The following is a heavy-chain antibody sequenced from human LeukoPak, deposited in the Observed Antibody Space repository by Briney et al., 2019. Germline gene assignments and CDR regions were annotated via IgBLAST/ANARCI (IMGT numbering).Heavy chain of an antibody. CDR3: AKRESSGKYFDY. D-gene: IGHD6-19*01. CDR2: ISGGGSST. CDR1: GFTFSTYV. V-gene: IGHV3-23*01. Sequence: GGSLRLSCADSGFTFSTYVMSWVRQAPGKGLEWISTISGGGSSTYCADSVKGRFTISRDNSKNTLYLQMNSLRAGDTAVYYCAKRESSGKYFDYWGQGTLVTVSS. J-gene: IGHJ4*02.